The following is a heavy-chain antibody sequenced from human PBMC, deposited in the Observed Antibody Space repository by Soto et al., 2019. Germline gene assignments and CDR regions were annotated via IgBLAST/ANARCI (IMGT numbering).Heavy chain of an antibody. CDR2: ISHDGKNK. D-gene: IGHD1-26*01. J-gene: IGHJ5*02. V-gene: IGHV3-30*18. CDR1: GLIFSNYG. Sequence: QSGGSLRLSCAASGLIFSNYGMHWVRQAPGKGLEWVALISHDGKNKYYADSVQGRFTISRDNSKNTLYLQMNSLRGDDTAVYYCAKDRPVKARSGSLSSWGQGTLVTVS. CDR3: AKDRPVKARSGSLSS.